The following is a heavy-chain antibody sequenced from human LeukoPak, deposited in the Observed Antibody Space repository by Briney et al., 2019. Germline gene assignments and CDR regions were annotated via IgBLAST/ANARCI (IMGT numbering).Heavy chain of an antibody. Sequence: GGSLRLSCAASGFTFSSYEMNWVRQAPGKGLEWVSYISSSGSTIYYADSVKGRFTISRDNAKNSLYLQMNSLRAEDTAVYYCARDREAAAGTDKFDYWGQGALATVSS. CDR1: GFTFSSYE. V-gene: IGHV3-48*03. D-gene: IGHD6-13*01. CDR3: ARDREAAAGTDKFDY. J-gene: IGHJ4*02. CDR2: ISSSGSTI.